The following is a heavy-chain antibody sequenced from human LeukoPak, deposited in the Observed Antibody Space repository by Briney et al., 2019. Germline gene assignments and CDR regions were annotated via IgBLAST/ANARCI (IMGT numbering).Heavy chain of an antibody. CDR1: GGTFSSYA. CDR3: ARGVTAAAGTENYYYYYMDV. Sequence: GASVKVSCKASGGTFSSYAISWVRQAPGQGLEWMGGIIPIFGTANYAQKFRGRVTITADESTSTAYMELSSLRSEDTAVYYCARGVTAAAGTENYYYYYMDVWGKGTTVTISS. V-gene: IGHV1-69*13. D-gene: IGHD6-13*01. CDR2: IIPIFGTA. J-gene: IGHJ6*03.